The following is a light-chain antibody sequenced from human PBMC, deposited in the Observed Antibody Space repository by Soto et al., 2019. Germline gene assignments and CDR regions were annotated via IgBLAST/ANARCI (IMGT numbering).Light chain of an antibody. V-gene: IGLV2-14*01. CDR3: SSYTSSSTLYV. CDR2: DVS. J-gene: IGLJ1*01. CDR1: SSDVGGYNY. Sequence: SGLTEPASVYESPGQSITISCTGTSSDVGGYNYVSWYQQHPGKAPKLMIYDVSNRPSGVSNRFSGSKSGNTASLTISGLQAEDEADYYCSSYTSSSTLYVFGTGTKVTV.